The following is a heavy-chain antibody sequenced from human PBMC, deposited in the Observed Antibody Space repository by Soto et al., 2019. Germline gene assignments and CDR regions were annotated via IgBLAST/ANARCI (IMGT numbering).Heavy chain of an antibody. Sequence: SETLSLTCTVSGGSISSGGYYWSWIRQHPGKGLEWIGYIYYSGSTYYNASLKSRVTISVDTSKNQFSLKLSSVTAADTAVYYCARAWGDYVPWYYFDYWGQGTLVTVSS. CDR2: IYYSGST. D-gene: IGHD3-16*01. CDR3: ARAWGDYVPWYYFDY. V-gene: IGHV4-31*03. J-gene: IGHJ4*02. CDR1: GGSISSGGYY.